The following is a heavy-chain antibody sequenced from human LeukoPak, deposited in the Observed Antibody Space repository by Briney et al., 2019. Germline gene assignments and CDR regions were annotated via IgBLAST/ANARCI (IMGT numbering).Heavy chain of an antibody. CDR3: ARGRGAGTRFDY. CDR1: GGAFSSYA. CDR2: IIPIFGTA. Sequence: VASVKVSCKASGGAFSSYAISWVRQAPGQGLEWMGGIIPIFGTANYAQKFQGRVTITTDESTSTAYMELSSLRSEDTAVYYCARGRGAGTRFDYWGQGTLVTVSS. D-gene: IGHD1-1*01. V-gene: IGHV1-69*05. J-gene: IGHJ4*02.